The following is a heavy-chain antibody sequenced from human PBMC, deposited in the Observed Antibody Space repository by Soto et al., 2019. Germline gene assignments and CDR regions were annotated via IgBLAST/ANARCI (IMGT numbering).Heavy chain of an antibody. D-gene: IGHD2-2*01. CDR1: GYTFTGYY. J-gene: IGHJ3*02. CDR2: INPNSGGT. CDR3: ARGGVGYCSSTSCYGAFDI. V-gene: IGHV1-2*04. Sequence: ASVKVSCKASGYTFTGYYMRWVRQAPGQRLEWMGWINPNSGGTNYAQKFQGWVTMTRDTSISTAYMELSRLRSDDTAVYYCARGGVGYCSSTSCYGAFDIWGQGTMVTVSS.